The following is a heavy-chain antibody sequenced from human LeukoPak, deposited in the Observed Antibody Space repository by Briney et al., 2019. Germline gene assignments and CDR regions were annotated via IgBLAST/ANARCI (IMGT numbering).Heavy chain of an antibody. Sequence: GGSLRLSCAASGFTLSSYAMSWVRQAPGKGLEWVSAISGSGGSTYYADSVKGRLTISRDNSKNTLYLQMNSLRAEDTAVYYCARFPRLQYYFDYWGQGTLVTVSS. CDR1: GFTLSSYA. CDR2: ISGSGGST. D-gene: IGHD3-10*01. V-gene: IGHV3-23*01. J-gene: IGHJ4*02. CDR3: ARFPRLQYYFDY.